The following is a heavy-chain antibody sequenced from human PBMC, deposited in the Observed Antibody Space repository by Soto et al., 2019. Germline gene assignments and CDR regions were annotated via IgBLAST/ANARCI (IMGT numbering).Heavy chain of an antibody. CDR3: ARTHYGDYGYGMDV. Sequence: QLQLQESGSGQVKPSQILSLTCAVSGGSIRSGGYSWSWIRQPPGKGLEWIGYIYHSGYTYCNPSLKSRVTSSVDRSKHQFSLKLSSVTAADTAVYYCARTHYGDYGYGMDVWGQGTTVTVSS. CDR2: IYHSGYT. CDR1: GGSIRSGGYS. J-gene: IGHJ6*02. D-gene: IGHD4-17*01. V-gene: IGHV4-30-2*01.